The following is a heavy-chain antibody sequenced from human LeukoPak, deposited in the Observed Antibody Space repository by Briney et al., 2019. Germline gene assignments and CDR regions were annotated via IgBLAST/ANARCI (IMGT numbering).Heavy chain of an antibody. CDR3: ARGGYRQQLVLLSYFDY. J-gene: IGHJ4*02. Sequence: ASVKVSCKASGYTFTSYGISWVRQAPGQGLEWMGWISAYNGNTNYAQKFQGRVTITADKSTSTAYMELSSLRSEDTAVYYCARGGYRQQLVLLSYFDYWGQGTLVTVSS. CDR1: GYTFTSYG. CDR2: ISAYNGNT. D-gene: IGHD6-13*01. V-gene: IGHV1-18*01.